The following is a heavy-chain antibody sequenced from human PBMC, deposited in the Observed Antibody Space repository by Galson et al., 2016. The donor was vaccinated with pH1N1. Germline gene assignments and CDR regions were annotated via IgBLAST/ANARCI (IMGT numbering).Heavy chain of an antibody. CDR1: GYTFTDYD. V-gene: IGHV1-8*01. J-gene: IGHJ4*02. Sequence: SVKVSCKASGYTFTDYDINWVRQGTGQGPEWMGWMNPNNDNTGYAQKFQDRVTMTSNTSISTAHMELSSLRSEDTAVYDCARGGYWSGGSCYDVFDYWGQGTLVTVSS. D-gene: IGHD2-15*01. CDR2: MNPNNDNT. CDR3: ARGGYWSGGSCYDVFDY.